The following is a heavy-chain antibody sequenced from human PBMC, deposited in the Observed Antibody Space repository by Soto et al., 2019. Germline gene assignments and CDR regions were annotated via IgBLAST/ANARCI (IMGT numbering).Heavy chain of an antibody. CDR1: GGYITSRDW. J-gene: IGHJ1*01. Sequence: QVQLQESGPGLVVPSGTLSLNCAVFGGYITSRDWGSWVRQPPGGGLEWIGEVHHSGTTNYNPSLKTPLPRSIPASTIHFSLTLTSVTPAHTAVFYSSISFLADYGEFLGDNWRQCTLVTVSS. CDR2: VHHSGTT. D-gene: IGHD4-17*01. CDR3: SISFLADYGEFLGDN. V-gene: IGHV4-4*02.